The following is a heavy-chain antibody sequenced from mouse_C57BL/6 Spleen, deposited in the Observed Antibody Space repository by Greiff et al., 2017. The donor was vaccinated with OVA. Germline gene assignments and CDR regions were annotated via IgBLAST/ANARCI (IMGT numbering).Heavy chain of an antibody. CDR1: GYAFSSSW. Sequence: VQLQESGPELVKPGASVKISCKASGYAFSSSWMNWVKQRPGKGLEWIGRIYPGDGDTNYNGKFKGKATLTADKSSSTAYMQLSSLTSEDSAVYFCARDPYYYGSSYVDYYAMDYWGQGTSVTVSS. J-gene: IGHJ4*01. V-gene: IGHV1-82*01. D-gene: IGHD1-1*01. CDR2: IYPGDGDT. CDR3: ARDPYYYGSSYVDYYAMDY.